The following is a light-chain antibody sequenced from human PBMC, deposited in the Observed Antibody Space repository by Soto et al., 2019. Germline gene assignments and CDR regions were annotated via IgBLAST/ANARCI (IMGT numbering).Light chain of an antibody. Sequence: EIVMTQSPATLSVSPGEGATLSCRASQSVSSDLAWYQQIPGQAPRLLIYGASTRATGIPARFSGSGSGTEFTLTISSLQSEDIGIYYCQQYDSWPYTFGPGSKVHFK. CDR2: GAS. CDR3: QQYDSWPYT. CDR1: QSVSSD. V-gene: IGKV3-15*01. J-gene: IGKJ3*01.